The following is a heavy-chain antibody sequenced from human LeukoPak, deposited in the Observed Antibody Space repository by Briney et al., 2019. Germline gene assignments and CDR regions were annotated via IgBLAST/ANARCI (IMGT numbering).Heavy chain of an antibody. Sequence: GGSLRLSCAASGFTFSSYEMNWVRQAPGKGLEWVSYISSSSSTIYYADSVKGRFTISRDNAKNSLYLQMNSLRAEDTAVYYCARGVGQWLVRYYFDYWGQGTLVTVSS. J-gene: IGHJ4*02. CDR1: GFTFSSYE. CDR3: ARGVGQWLVRYYFDY. CDR2: ISSSSSTI. V-gene: IGHV3-48*03. D-gene: IGHD6-19*01.